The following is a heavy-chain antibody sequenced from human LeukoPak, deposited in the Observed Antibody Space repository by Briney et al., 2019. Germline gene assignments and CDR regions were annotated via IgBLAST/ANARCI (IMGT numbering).Heavy chain of an antibody. Sequence: ASVKVSCKASGYTFTSYGISWVRRAPGQGLEWMGWISAYNGNTNYAQKLQGRVTMTTDTSTSTAYMELRSLRSDYTAVYYCARDYDLSYYYYGMDVWGQGTTVTVSS. J-gene: IGHJ6*02. CDR1: GYTFTSYG. D-gene: IGHD3-3*01. V-gene: IGHV1-18*01. CDR2: ISAYNGNT. CDR3: ARDYDLSYYYYGMDV.